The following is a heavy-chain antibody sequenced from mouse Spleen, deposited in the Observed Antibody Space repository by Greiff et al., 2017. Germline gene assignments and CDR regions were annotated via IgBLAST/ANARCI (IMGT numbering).Heavy chain of an antibody. J-gene: IGHJ3*01. CDR2: IDPEDGDT. CDR1: GFNIKNTY. D-gene: IGHD1-2*01. CDR3: TPRRILRLGFAY. V-gene: IGHV14-1*01. Sequence: EVQLQQSVAELVRPGASVKLSCTASGFNIKNTYMHWVKQRPEQGLEWIGRIDPEDGDTEYAPKFQGKATMTADTSSNTAYLQLSSLTSEDTAVYYCTPRRILRLGFAYWGQGTLVTVSA.